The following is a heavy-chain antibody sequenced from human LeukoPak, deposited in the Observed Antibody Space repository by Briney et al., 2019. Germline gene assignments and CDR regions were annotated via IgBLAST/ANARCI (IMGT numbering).Heavy chain of an antibody. CDR2: ISYDGSNK. D-gene: IGHD1-7*01. V-gene: IGHV3-30*03. CDR3: ARTGKLELPFDY. J-gene: IGHJ4*02. CDR1: GFTFSSYG. Sequence: GRSLRLSCAASGFTFSSYGMHWVRQAPGKGLEWVAVISYDGSNKYYADSVKGRFTISRDNSKNTLYLQMNSLRAEDTAVYYCARTGKLELPFDYWGQGTLVTVSS.